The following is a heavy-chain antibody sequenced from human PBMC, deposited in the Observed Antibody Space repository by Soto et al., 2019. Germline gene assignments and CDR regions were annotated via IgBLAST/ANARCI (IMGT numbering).Heavy chain of an antibody. Sequence: QVQLVESGGGVVQPGRSLRLSCAASGFTFSSYGMHWVRQAPGKGLEWVAVISYDGSNKYYADSVKGRFTISRDNSKNPLQLQMTSLRAEDTAVYYCAKVFAWGSYRPFDYWGQGTLVTVAS. CDR2: ISYDGSNK. V-gene: IGHV3-30*18. CDR1: GFTFSSYG. CDR3: AKVFAWGSYRPFDY. D-gene: IGHD3-16*02. J-gene: IGHJ4*02.